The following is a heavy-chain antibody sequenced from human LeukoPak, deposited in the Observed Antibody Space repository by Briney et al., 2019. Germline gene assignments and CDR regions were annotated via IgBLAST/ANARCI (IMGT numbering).Heavy chain of an antibody. CDR3: ARVAESIDY. J-gene: IGHJ4*02. CDR2: MNPNSGYT. D-gene: IGHD6-19*01. CDR1: GYTFTTYD. V-gene: IGHV1-8*03. Sequence: ASVKVSCKASGYTFTTYDINWVRQATGQGLEWMGWMNPNSGYTGYAQKFQGRVTITRDTSTSTAYMELSSLRSEDTAVYYCARVAESIDYWGQGTLVTVSS.